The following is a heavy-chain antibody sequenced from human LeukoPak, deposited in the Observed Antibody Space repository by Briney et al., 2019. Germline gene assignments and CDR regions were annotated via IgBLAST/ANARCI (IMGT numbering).Heavy chain of an antibody. J-gene: IGHJ4*02. D-gene: IGHD6-6*01. CDR3: ARSRPKSAYFDY. CDR2: ISYDGSNK. CDR1: GFTFSSYE. Sequence: GGSLRLSCAASGFTFSSYEMNWVRQAPGKGLEWVAVISYDGSNKYYADSVKGRFTISRDNSKNTLYLQMNSLRAEDTAVYYCARSRPKSAYFDYWGQGTLVTVSS. V-gene: IGHV3-30*04.